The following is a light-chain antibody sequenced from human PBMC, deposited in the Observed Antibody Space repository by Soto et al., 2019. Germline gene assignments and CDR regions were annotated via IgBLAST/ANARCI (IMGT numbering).Light chain of an antibody. V-gene: IGKV1-12*01. CDR2: AAS. CDR1: QGISNW. Sequence: DIQMTQSQSSVSAYVRDRVTITSRAIQGISNWSAWYQQKLGKAPKLLIYAASILQSAVPSRFIGSGSGTDCTLTISTSLSEDFATYYCEQANTFPLTFGGGTKVEI. CDR3: EQANTFPLT. J-gene: IGKJ4*01.